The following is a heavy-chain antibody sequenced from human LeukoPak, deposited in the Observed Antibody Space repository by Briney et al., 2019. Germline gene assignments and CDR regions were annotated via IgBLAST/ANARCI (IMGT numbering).Heavy chain of an antibody. Sequence: PGRSLRLSCAASGFTFSNYGMHWVRQAPGKGLEWVAIISYDGSNKYYADSVKGRFTISRDNSKNTLYLQMNSLRAEDTAVYYCARGGYPWGQGTLVTVSS. J-gene: IGHJ5*02. CDR2: ISYDGSNK. CDR1: GFTFSNYG. V-gene: IGHV3-30*03. CDR3: ARGGYP. D-gene: IGHD3-16*01.